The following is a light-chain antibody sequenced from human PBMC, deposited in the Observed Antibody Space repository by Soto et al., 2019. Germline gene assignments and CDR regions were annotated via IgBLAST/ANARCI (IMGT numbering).Light chain of an antibody. CDR2: KAS. J-gene: IGKJ1*01. V-gene: IGKV1-5*03. CDR1: QSISSW. Sequence: DIQMTQSPSTLSASVGDRVTITCRASQSISSWLAWYQQKPGKAPKLLIYKASSLESRVPSRFSGSGSGTEFALTISSLQPDDFATYYCQPYNSYPWTFGQGTKVES. CDR3: QPYNSYPWT.